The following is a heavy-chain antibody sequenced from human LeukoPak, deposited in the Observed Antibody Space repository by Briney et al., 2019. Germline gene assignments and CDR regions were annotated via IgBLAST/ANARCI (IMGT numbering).Heavy chain of an antibody. CDR2: IYCSGST. CDR1: GGSISSGGYY. CDR3: ARRAFTDHFDY. J-gene: IGHJ4*02. Sequence: SETLSLTCTVPGGSISSGGYYWSWIRLHPGKGLEWIGYIYCSGSTYYNPSLKSRATISVDTSKNQFSLKLSSVTAADTAVYYCARRAFTDHFDYWGQGTLVTVSS. V-gene: IGHV4-31*03.